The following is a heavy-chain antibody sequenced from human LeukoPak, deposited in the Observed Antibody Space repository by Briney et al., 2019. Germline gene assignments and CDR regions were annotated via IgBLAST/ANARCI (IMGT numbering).Heavy chain of an antibody. V-gene: IGHV4-59*01. D-gene: IGHD3-10*01. J-gene: IGHJ5*02. CDR1: GGSISSNC. Sequence: PSETLSLTCTVSGGSISSNCWSWIRQAPGNGLDWIGYICSGASTIYSPSFKSRVTISADTSKNQFSLQLRSVTPADTAVYYCARGTMVRGVIINDNWFDPWGQGTLVTVSS. CDR2: ICSGAST. CDR3: ARGTMVRGVIINDNWFDP.